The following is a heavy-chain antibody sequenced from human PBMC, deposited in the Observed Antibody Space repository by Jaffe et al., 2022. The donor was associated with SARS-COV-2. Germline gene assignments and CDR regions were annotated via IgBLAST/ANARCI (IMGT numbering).Heavy chain of an antibody. Sequence: QVQLQESGPGLVKPSETLSLTCTVSGYSISSGYYWGWIRQPPGKGLEWIGSIYHSGSTYYNPSLKSRVTISVDTSKNQFSLKLSSVTAADTAVYYCARDRIVVVPAAYLKGETSYNWFDPWGQGTLVTVSS. CDR1: GYSISSGYY. CDR2: IYHSGST. D-gene: IGHD2-2*01. J-gene: IGHJ5*02. V-gene: IGHV4-38-2*02. CDR3: ARDRIVVVPAAYLKGETSYNWFDP.